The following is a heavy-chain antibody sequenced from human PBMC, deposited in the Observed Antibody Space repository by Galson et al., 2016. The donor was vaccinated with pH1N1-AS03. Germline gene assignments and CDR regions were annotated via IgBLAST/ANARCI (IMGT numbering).Heavy chain of an antibody. CDR3: ARFSGSYQFDY. CDR1: GYSISSGFH. CDR2: ISHSGNT. D-gene: IGHD1-26*01. Sequence: SETLSLTCAVSGYSISSGFHWAWVRQSPSKGLEWIGTISHSGNTYYNPSLKSRVTMSVDTSKNQFSLKLSSVTAADAAVYYCARFSGSYQFDYWGQGTLVTVSS. J-gene: IGHJ4*02. V-gene: IGHV4-38-2*01.